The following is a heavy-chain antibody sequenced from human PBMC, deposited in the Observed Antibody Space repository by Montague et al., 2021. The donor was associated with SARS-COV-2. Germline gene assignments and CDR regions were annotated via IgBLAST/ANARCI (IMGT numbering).Heavy chain of an antibody. Sequence: SLRLSCADSGFLFSNYAMHWVRQAPGKGLEWVAAISHDGSKTYYADSVKGRFTISRDNSKNALVLQLNSLRGEDTALYYCAMDEPVGVSYDTGWYDHPYYYSLAVWGQGTTVSVSS. J-gene: IGHJ6*02. CDR2: ISHDGSKT. CDR3: AMDEPVGVSYDTGWYDHPYYYSLAV. V-gene: IGHV3-30*04. CDR1: GFLFSNYA. D-gene: IGHD6-19*01.